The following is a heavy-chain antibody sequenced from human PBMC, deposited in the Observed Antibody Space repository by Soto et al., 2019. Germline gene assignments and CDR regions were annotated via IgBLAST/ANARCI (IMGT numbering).Heavy chain of an antibody. V-gene: IGHV6-1*01. D-gene: IGHD3-22*01. CDR2: TYYRSKWYN. J-gene: IGHJ6*02. CDR1: GDSVSSNSAA. Sequence: SQTLSLTCAISGDSVSSNSAAWNWIRQSPSRGLEWLGRTYYRSKWYNDYAVSVKSRITINPDTSKNQFSLQLNSVTPEDTAVYYCARERKVTMIVEPYYYYYGMDVWGQGTTVTVSS. CDR3: ARERKVTMIVEPYYYYYGMDV.